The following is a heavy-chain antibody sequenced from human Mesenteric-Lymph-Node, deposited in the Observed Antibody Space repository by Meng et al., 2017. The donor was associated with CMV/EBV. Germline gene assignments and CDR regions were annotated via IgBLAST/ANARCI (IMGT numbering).Heavy chain of an antibody. V-gene: IGHV3-23*01. CDR3: AKGRHGYCSSTRCLSPDY. J-gene: IGHJ4*02. CDR1: GFTFNIFA. Sequence: GASLKISCAASGFTFNIFAMSWVRQAPGKGLEWVSSISGSGDNTYYADSVKGRFTISRDNSKNTPYLQMNSLRAEDTAVYYCAKGRHGYCSSTRCLSPDYWGQGTLVTVSS. D-gene: IGHD2-2*01. CDR2: ISGSGDNT.